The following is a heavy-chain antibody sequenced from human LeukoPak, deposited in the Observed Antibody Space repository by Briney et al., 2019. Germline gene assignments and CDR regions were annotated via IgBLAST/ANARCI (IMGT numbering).Heavy chain of an antibody. V-gene: IGHV3-7*01. CDR2: IRQDGSEK. CDR1: GYTFTGYF. D-gene: IGHD3-16*01. J-gene: IGHJ4*02. Sequence: GASVKVSCKASGYTFTGYFIHWVRQAPGQGPEWVANIRQDGSEKYYVDSVKGRFTISRDNAKNSLYLQMNSLRAEDTAVYYCATGRGTFDYWGQGTLVTVSS. CDR3: ATGRGTFDY.